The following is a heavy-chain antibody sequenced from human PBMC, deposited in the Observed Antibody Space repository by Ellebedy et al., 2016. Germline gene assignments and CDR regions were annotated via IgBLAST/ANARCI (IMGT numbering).Heavy chain of an antibody. D-gene: IGHD3-10*01. Sequence: GGSLRLSCAASGFTFDDYAMHWVRQAPGKGLEWVSGISWNSGSIGYADSVKGRFTISRDNAKNSLYLQMNSLRAEDTALYYCAKDRWFGELSHGAFDIWGQGTMVTVSS. CDR3: AKDRWFGELSHGAFDI. J-gene: IGHJ3*02. CDR2: ISWNSGSI. V-gene: IGHV3-9*01. CDR1: GFTFDDYA.